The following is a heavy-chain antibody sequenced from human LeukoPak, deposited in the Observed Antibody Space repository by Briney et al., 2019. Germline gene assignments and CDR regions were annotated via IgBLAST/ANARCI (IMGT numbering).Heavy chain of an antibody. Sequence: SQTLSLTCTVSGGSISSYYWSWIRQPPGKGLEWIGYIYYSGSTNYNPSLKSRVTISVDTSKNQFSLKLSSVTAADTAVYYCARGNSRITIFGVARLFDYWGQGTLVTVSS. CDR2: IYYSGST. J-gene: IGHJ4*02. CDR3: ARGNSRITIFGVARLFDY. CDR1: GGSISSYY. V-gene: IGHV4-59*01. D-gene: IGHD3-3*01.